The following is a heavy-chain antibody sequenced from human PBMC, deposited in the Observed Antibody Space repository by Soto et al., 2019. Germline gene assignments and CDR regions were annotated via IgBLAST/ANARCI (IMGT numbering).Heavy chain of an antibody. CDR2: ISSSSTAI. Sequence: GGSLRLSCAASGFTYSRYIMNWVRQAPGKGLEWISCISSSSTAIYYADYVKGRFTISRDNAKNSLYLQLNSLRDEDTAVYYCARSYYYDSSGYYYRPLDIWGPGTMVTVSS. CDR3: ARSYYYDSSGYYYRPLDI. V-gene: IGHV3-48*02. J-gene: IGHJ3*02. D-gene: IGHD3-22*01. CDR1: GFTYSRYI.